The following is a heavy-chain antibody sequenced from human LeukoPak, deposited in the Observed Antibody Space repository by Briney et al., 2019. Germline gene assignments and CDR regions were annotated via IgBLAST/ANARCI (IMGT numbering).Heavy chain of an antibody. CDR3: ARDRMGGSFDY. CDR1: GFAFSTYA. J-gene: IGHJ4*02. Sequence: GGSLRLSCAASGFAFSTYAMNWVRQAPGKGLEWVSFITSDSNTIYYADSMKGRFTISRDNAENSLYLQMNSLSAEDTAVYYCARDRMGGSFDYWDQGTLVTVSS. D-gene: IGHD2-15*01. CDR2: ITSDSNTI. V-gene: IGHV3-48*01.